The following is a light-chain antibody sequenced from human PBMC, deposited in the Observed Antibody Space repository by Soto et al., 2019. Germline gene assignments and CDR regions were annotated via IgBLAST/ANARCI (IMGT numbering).Light chain of an antibody. V-gene: IGKV3-15*01. CDR2: GAS. CDR1: QLVPTN. J-gene: IGKJ2*01. Sequence: EIVMTQSPASLSVSPGDEATFPCGPGQLVPTNLAWYQQKPGQGPRLLIHGASTRAAGVPARFSGSGSGTDFTLTISSLQSEDFAVYYCQQYHNWPPQYTFGQGTKLQIK. CDR3: QQYHNWPPQYT.